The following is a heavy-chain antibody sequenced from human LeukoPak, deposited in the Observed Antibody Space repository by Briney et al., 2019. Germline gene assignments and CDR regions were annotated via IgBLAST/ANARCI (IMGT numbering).Heavy chain of an antibody. CDR2: ISAYNGNT. J-gene: IGHJ4*02. D-gene: IGHD2-2*01. Sequence: GASVKVSCKASGYTFTVYYIHWLRQAPGQGLEWMGWISAYNGNTNYAQKLQGRVTMTRDTSTSTVYMELSSLRSEDTAVYYCARPPSGVCSSTSCYLILLSWGQGTLVTVSS. CDR3: ARPPSGVCSSTSCYLILLS. V-gene: IGHV1-18*04. CDR1: GYTFTVYY.